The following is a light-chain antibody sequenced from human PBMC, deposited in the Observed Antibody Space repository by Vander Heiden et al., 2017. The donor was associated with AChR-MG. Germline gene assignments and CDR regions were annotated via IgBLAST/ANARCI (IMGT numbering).Light chain of an antibody. CDR1: KLGDKY. Sequence: SYELTQPPPVSVSPGPTASITCSGDKLGDKYACWYQQKPGQSPVLVIYQDSKRPAGIPERFSGSNSGNTATLTISGTQAMDEADYYCQAWDSSTAWVFGGGTKLTVL. J-gene: IGLJ2*01. V-gene: IGLV3-1*01. CDR2: QDS. CDR3: QAWDSSTAWV.